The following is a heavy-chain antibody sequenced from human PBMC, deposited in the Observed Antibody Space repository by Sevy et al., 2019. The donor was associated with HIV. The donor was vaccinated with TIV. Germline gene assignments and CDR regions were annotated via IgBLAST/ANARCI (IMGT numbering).Heavy chain of an antibody. CDR1: GFTFSDYY. J-gene: IGHJ4*02. CDR2: ISSSSSYT. D-gene: IGHD1-26*01. CDR3: ARSLRGYSGSYYFDY. V-gene: IGHV3-11*06. Sequence: GGSLRLSCAASGFTFSDYYMSWIRQAPGKGLEWVSYISSSSSYTNYADSVKGRFTISRDNAKNSLYLQMNSLRAEDTAVYYCARSLRGYSGSYYFDYRGQGTLVTVSS.